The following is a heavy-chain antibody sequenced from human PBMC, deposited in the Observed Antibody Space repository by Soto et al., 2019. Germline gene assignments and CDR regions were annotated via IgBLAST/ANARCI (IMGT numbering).Heavy chain of an antibody. CDR2: IDPSDSYT. Sequence: GESLKISCKVSGYSFTSYWISWLRQMPGKGLEWMGRIDPSDSYTNYSPSFQGHVTISADKSISTAYLQWSSLKASDTAMYYCARYSSSNYYSYGMDVWGQGTTVSVSS. J-gene: IGHJ6*01. CDR1: GYSFTSYW. CDR3: ARYSSSNYYSYGMDV. D-gene: IGHD6-6*01. V-gene: IGHV5-10-1*01.